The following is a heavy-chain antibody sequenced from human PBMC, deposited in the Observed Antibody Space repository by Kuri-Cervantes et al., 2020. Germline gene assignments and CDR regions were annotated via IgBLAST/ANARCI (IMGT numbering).Heavy chain of an antibody. V-gene: IGHV1-18*01. Sequence: ASVKVSCKPSGYTFTSYGFTWVRQAPGQGLEWMGWISAYNGDTIYAQKFQGRVTMTTDKTTNTVYMELSSLRSEDTAVYYCASYYGGNSPYFDYWGQGTLVTVSS. CDR1: GYTFTSYG. CDR2: ISAYNGDT. J-gene: IGHJ4*02. D-gene: IGHD4-23*01. CDR3: ASYYGGNSPYFDY.